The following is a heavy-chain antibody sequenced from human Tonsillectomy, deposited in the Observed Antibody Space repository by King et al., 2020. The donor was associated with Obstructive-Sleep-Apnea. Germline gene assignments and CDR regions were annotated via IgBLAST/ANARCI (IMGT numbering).Heavy chain of an antibody. CDR3: AKDPRDGYNYVGDYSYGMDV. CDR2: ISYDGSNK. D-gene: IGHD5-24*01. CDR1: GLTFSSYG. V-gene: IGHV3-30*18. Sequence: VQLVESGGGVVQPGRSLRLSCAASGLTFSSYGMYWVRQAPGKGLEWVAVISYDGSNKYYIDSVKGRFTISRDNSKKVGYLQMNSLRVEDTAVYYCAKDPRDGYNYVGDYSYGMDVWGQGTTVTVSS. J-gene: IGHJ6*02.